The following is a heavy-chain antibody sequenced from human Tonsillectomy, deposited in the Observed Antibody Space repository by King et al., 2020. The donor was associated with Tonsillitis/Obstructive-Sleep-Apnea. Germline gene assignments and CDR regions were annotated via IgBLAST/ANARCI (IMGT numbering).Heavy chain of an antibody. CDR1: GYTFTSYG. CDR3: ARDLGYYYDSSGYVGSDY. CDR2: ISAYNGNT. Sequence: QLVQSGAEVKKPGASVKVSCKASGYTFTSYGISWVRQAPGQGLEWMGWISAYNGNTSYAQKLQGRVTMTTDTSTSTAYMELRSLRSDDTAVYYCARDLGYYYDSSGYVGSDYWGQGTLVTVSS. D-gene: IGHD3-22*01. V-gene: IGHV1-18*01. J-gene: IGHJ4*02.